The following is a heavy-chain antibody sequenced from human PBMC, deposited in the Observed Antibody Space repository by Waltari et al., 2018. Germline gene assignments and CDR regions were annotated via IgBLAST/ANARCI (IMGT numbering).Heavy chain of an antibody. CDR2: INHRGST. J-gene: IGHJ4*02. D-gene: IGHD3-10*01. Sequence: LGKGVGGMGEINHRGSTNYDPSRESRVTIAVDTSKNQFALKQSSVTAADTAVYYCARGGTMVRGVMGTDYWGQGTLVTVSS. CDR3: ARGGTMVRGVMGTDY. V-gene: IGHV4-34*01.